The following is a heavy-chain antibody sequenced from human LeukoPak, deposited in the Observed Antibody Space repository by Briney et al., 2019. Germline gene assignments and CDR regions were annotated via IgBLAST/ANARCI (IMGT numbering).Heavy chain of an antibody. V-gene: IGHV4-4*07. CDR2: IYTSGST. D-gene: IGHD2-2*01. CDR3: ARVVYCSSTSCPGNNWFDP. Sequence: SETLSLTCTVSGGSISSYYWSWIRQPAGKGLEWIGRIYTSGSTNYNPSLKSRVTMSVDTSKNQFSLKLSSVTAADTAVYYCARVVYCSSTSCPGNNWFDPWGQGTLVTVSS. J-gene: IGHJ5*02. CDR1: GGSISSYY.